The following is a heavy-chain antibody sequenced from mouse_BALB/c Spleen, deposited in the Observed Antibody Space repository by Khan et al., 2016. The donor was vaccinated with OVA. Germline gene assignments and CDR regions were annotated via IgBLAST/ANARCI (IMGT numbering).Heavy chain of an antibody. J-gene: IGHJ1*01. V-gene: IGHV9-1*02. CDR1: GYTFTNYG. CDR2: INTYTGEP. CDR3: ERGASYWYFDV. Sequence: QIQLVQSGPELKKPGETVKISCKATGYTFTNYGMNWVKQAPGKGLKWMGWINTYTGEPTYTDDFKGRFAFSLETSASTAYLQINNLKNEDMATXFCERGASYWYFDVWGAGTTVTVSS.